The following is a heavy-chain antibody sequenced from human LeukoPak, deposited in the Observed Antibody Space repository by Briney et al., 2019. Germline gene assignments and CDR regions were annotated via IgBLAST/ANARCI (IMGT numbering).Heavy chain of an antibody. J-gene: IGHJ4*02. CDR1: GSTFSRHS. Sequence: GGSLRLSCAASGSTFSRHSMNWVRQAPGKGLEWVSYISSGSSYIYYADSVKGRFTISRDNSKNTLYLQMNSLRAEDTAVYYCAREFDYYDSSGYLNWGQGTLVTVSS. CDR2: ISSGSSYI. V-gene: IGHV3-21*01. CDR3: AREFDYYDSSGYLN. D-gene: IGHD3-22*01.